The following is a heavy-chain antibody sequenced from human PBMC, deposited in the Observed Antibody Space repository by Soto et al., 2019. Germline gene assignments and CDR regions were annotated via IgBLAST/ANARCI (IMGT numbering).Heavy chain of an antibody. Sequence: SVKVSCKASGGTFSSYAISWVRQAPGQGLEWMGGIIPIFGTANYAQKFQGRVTITADESTSTAYMELSSLRSEDTAVYYCARGGAGVYSSRNWFDPWGQGTLVTVSS. J-gene: IGHJ5*02. CDR1: GGTFSSYA. CDR2: IIPIFGTA. CDR3: ARGGAGVYSSRNWFDP. V-gene: IGHV1-69*13. D-gene: IGHD6-13*01.